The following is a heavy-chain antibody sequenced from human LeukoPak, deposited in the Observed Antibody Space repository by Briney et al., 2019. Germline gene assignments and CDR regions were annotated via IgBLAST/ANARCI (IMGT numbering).Heavy chain of an antibody. J-gene: IGHJ4*02. D-gene: IGHD6-13*01. V-gene: IGHV3-21*01. CDR2: ISSGSSYI. CDR1: GFTFSSYS. CDR3: AGGARRQQPFDY. Sequence: GGSLRLSCAASGFTFSSYSMNWVRQAPGKGLEWVSSISSGSSYIYYADSVKGRFTISRDNSKNTLYLQMNSLRAEDTAVYYCAGGARRQQPFDYWGQGTLVTVSS.